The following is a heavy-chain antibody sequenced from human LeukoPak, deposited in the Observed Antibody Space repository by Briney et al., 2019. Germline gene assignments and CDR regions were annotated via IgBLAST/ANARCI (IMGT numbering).Heavy chain of an antibody. J-gene: IGHJ5*02. CDR1: GFTFSSHG. V-gene: IGHV3-33*01. D-gene: IGHD3-22*01. Sequence: GGSLRLSCAASGFTFSSHGMHWVRQAPGKGLEWVAVIWYDGSNKYYADSVKGRFTISRNNSKNTLYLQMNSLRAEDTAVYYCARDRRYYYDSMAVYNWFDPWGQGTLVTVSS. CDR3: ARDRRYYYDSMAVYNWFDP. CDR2: IWYDGSNK.